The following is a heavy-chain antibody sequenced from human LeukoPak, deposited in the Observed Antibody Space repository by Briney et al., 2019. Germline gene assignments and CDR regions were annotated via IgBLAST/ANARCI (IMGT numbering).Heavy chain of an antibody. CDR3: AKGYFRSVSGPPSR. CDR1: GFTFSSSG. J-gene: IGHJ4*02. V-gene: IGHV3-23*01. D-gene: IGHD2-8*01. Sequence: GGSLRLSCAASGFTFSSSGMSWVRQAPGKGLDWVSDMSSKGDTTYYAASVKGSFTISRDHSKNTLYLQMNSLRAGDTAVYFWAKGYFRSVSGPPSRWGQGTLVTVSS. CDR2: MSSKGDTT.